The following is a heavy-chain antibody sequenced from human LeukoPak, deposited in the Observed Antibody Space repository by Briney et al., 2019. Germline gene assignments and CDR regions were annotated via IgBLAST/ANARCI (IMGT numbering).Heavy chain of an antibody. J-gene: IGHJ6*02. Sequence: SQTLSLTCAISGDSVSSNSAAWNWIRQSPSRGLEWLGRTYYRSNWYNDYAVSVKSRITINPDTSKNQFSLQLNSVTPEDTAVYYCARGDVAAAGTYYYYYYGMDVWGQGTTVTVSS. V-gene: IGHV6-1*01. D-gene: IGHD6-13*01. CDR1: GDSVSSNSAA. CDR3: ARGDVAAAGTYYYYYYGMDV. CDR2: TYYRSNWYN.